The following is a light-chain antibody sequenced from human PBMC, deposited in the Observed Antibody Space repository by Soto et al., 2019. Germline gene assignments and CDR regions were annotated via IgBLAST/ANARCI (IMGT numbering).Light chain of an antibody. V-gene: IGKV3-20*01. CDR2: GAF. J-gene: IGKJ4*01. Sequence: EIVLTQSPGTLSLSPGERATLSCRASRSVISNSLAWYQQKPGQAPRLLIYGAFSRATGIPDRFSGSGSETDFTLTISRLEPEDFAVYYCQHYRSFGGGTKVDIK. CDR3: QHYRS. CDR1: RSVISNS.